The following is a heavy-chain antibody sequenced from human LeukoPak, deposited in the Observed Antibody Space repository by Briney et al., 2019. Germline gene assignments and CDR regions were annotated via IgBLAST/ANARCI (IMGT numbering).Heavy chain of an antibody. D-gene: IGHD4-17*01. CDR2: THSSGGT. CDR3: IVFGDSNH. CDR1: GFTGSHNY. J-gene: IGHJ5*02. Sequence: GGSLRLSCAASGFTGSHNYMSWVRQAPGKGLEWVSATHSSGGTYYAGSVKGRFTISRDTSKNTLYLQINSLSVEDTAVYYCIVFGDSNHWGQGTLVTVSS. V-gene: IGHV3-53*01.